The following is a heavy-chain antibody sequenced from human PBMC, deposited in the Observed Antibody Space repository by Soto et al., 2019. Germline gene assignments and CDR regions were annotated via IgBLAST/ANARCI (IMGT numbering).Heavy chain of an antibody. Sequence: EASVKVSCKASGYTFTSYGISWVRQAPGQGLEWMGWISAYNGNTNYAQKLQGRVTMTTDTSTSTAYMELRSLRSDDTAVYYCARDSYSSSPYYYYGMDVWGQGTTVTVSS. CDR2: ISAYNGNT. J-gene: IGHJ6*02. D-gene: IGHD6-6*01. CDR1: GYTFTSYG. V-gene: IGHV1-18*01. CDR3: ARDSYSSSPYYYYGMDV.